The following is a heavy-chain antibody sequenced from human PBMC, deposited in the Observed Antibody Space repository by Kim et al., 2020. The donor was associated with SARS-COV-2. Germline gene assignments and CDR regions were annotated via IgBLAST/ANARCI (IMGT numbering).Heavy chain of an antibody. CDR2: IIPILGIA. D-gene: IGHD6-19*01. CDR1: GGTFTSYA. Sequence: SVKVSCKASGGTFTSYAISWVRQAPGQGLEWMGRIIPILGIANYAQKFQGRVTITADKSTSTAYMELSSLRSDDTAVYYCARASSPGGGYFYYYIDVCG. CDR3: ARASSPGGGYFYYYIDV. J-gene: IGHJ6*03. V-gene: IGHV1-69*04.